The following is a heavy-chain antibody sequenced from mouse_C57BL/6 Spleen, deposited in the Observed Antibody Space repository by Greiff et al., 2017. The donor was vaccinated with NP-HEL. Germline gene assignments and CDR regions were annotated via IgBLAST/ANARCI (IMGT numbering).Heavy chain of an antibody. J-gene: IGHJ3*01. V-gene: IGHV2-6*01. CDR2: IWGVGST. CDR1: GFSLTSYG. CDR3: ASAVCAY. Sequence: QVQLKESGPGLVAPSQSLSITCTVSGFSLTSYGVDWVRQSPGKGLEWLGVIWGVGSTNYNSALKSQLSLSKNNSKRQVFLKMTSLQTDVTAMYYCASAVCAYWGQGTLVTVSA.